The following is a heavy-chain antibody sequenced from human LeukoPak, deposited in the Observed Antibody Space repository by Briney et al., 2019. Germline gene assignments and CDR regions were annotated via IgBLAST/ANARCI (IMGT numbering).Heavy chain of an antibody. Sequence: QPGGSLRLSCAASGFTFDDYTMHWVRQAPGKGLEWVSGISWNSGSIGYADSVKGRFTISRDNAKNSLYLQMNSLRAEDTALYYCAKDLWSLRDSSGYYRDYYYYGMDVWGQGTTVTVSS. J-gene: IGHJ6*02. CDR3: AKDLWSLRDSSGYYRDYYYYGMDV. CDR2: ISWNSGSI. CDR1: GFTFDDYT. V-gene: IGHV3-9*01. D-gene: IGHD3-22*01.